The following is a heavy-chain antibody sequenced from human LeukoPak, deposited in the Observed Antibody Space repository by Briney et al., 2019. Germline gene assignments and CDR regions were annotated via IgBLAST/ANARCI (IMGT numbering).Heavy chain of an antibody. CDR2: IYYRGST. Sequence: SETLSLTCTVSGGSISSGSYYCDWIPQPPGKGLEWIGSIYYRGSTYHNPALKSRVTISVDTSQNQFSLKLSPVTAADTAVYYCARQGYYGSGYIDYWGRGTLVTVSS. CDR1: GGSISSGSYY. D-gene: IGHD3-10*01. J-gene: IGHJ4*02. V-gene: IGHV4-39*01. CDR3: ARQGYYGSGYIDY.